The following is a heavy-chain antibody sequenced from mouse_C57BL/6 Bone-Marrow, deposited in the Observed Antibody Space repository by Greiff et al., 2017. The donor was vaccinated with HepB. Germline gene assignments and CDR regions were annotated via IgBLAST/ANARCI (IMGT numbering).Heavy chain of an antibody. CDR3: ARKSNYGGNYFDY. Sequence: VQLKQSVAELVRPGASVKLSCTASGFNIKNTYMHWVKQRPEQGLEWIGRIDPANGNTKYAPKFQGKATIPADTSSNPAYLQLRILTSEDTAISYCARKSNYGGNYFDYWGQGTTLTVSS. V-gene: IGHV14-3*01. CDR1: GFNIKNTY. J-gene: IGHJ2*01. D-gene: IGHD2-5*01. CDR2: IDPANGNT.